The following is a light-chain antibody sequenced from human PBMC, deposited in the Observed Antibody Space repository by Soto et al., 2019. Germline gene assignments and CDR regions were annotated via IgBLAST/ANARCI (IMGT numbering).Light chain of an antibody. CDR2: EVS. J-gene: IGLJ3*02. V-gene: IGLV2-8*01. CDR1: SSDVGGYNY. Sequence: QSALTQPPSASGSPGQSVTISCTGTSSDVGGYNYVSWYQQHPGKAPKLMIYEVSNRPSGVPDRFSGSKSGNTASLTVSGLQAEDEADYYCSSYAGTWVFGGGTKVTVL. CDR3: SSYAGTWV.